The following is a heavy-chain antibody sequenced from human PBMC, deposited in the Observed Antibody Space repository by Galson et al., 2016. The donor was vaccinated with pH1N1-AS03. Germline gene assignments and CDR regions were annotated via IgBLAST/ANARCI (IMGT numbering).Heavy chain of an antibody. Sequence: ETLSLTCTVSGGSISGYFWSWIRQPPGKGLEWIGYIHYSGSTNYNPSLRSRVTISVDASMNQFSLKVNSVTPADTAVYYCARYSSSADYFDYWARGPQSPS. D-gene: IGHD3-22*01. V-gene: IGHV4-59*01. CDR2: IHYSGST. CDR3: ARYSSSADYFDY. CDR1: GGSISGYF. J-gene: IGHJ4*02.